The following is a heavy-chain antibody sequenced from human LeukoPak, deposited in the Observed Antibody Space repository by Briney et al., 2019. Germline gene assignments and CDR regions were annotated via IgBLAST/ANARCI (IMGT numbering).Heavy chain of an antibody. CDR1: GFTVSSNY. D-gene: IGHD3-16*01. J-gene: IGHJ6*02. V-gene: IGHV3-66*01. CDR3: ARVDVSYYYGMDV. Sequence: PGGSLRLSCAASGFTVSSNYMSWVRQAPGKGLEWVSVIYSGGSTYYADSVKGRFTISRDNSKNTLYLQMNSLRAEDTAVYYCARVDVSYYYGMDVWGQGTTVTVSS. CDR2: IYSGGST.